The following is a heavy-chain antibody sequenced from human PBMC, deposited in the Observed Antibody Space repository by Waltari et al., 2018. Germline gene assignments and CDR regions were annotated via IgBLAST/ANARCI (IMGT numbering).Heavy chain of an antibody. Sequence: QVQLVQSGAEVKKPGSSVNVSCKDSGGSFSSHAISWVRQAPGQGLEWMGRIIPIFGTVNYTQKLQGRVTITADKSTSTVYMELSSLRFEDTAVYYCARVLGGGFYDSSGYYFDYWGQGTLVTVSS. CDR1: GGSFSSHA. V-gene: IGHV1-69*08. J-gene: IGHJ4*02. CDR3: ARVLGGGFYDSSGYYFDY. CDR2: IIPIFGTV. D-gene: IGHD3-22*01.